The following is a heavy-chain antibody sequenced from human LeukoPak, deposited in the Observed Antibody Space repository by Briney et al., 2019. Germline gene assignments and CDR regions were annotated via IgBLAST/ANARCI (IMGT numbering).Heavy chain of an antibody. J-gene: IGHJ3*02. CDR2: ISSSSSYI. CDR1: GFTFSSYN. Sequence: PGGSLRLSCAASGFTFSSYNMNWVRQAPGKVLEWVSSISSSSSYIYYADSVKGRFTISRDNAKNSLYLQMNSLRAEDTAVYYCARKVAAAGTSDAFDIWGQGTMVTVSS. CDR3: ARKVAAAGTSDAFDI. V-gene: IGHV3-21*01. D-gene: IGHD6-13*01.